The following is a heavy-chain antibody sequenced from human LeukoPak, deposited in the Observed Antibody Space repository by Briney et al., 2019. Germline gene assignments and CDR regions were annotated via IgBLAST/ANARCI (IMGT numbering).Heavy chain of an antibody. J-gene: IGHJ4*02. CDR3: AKSSMTTDYFDY. Sequence: GGFLRLSCAASGFTFDDYAMPWVRHAPGKGLEWVSGISWNSGSIGYADSVKGRFTISRDNAKNYLYLQMNSLRAEDTALYDCAKSSMTTDYFDYWGQGTLVTVSS. V-gene: IGHV3-9*01. CDR1: GFTFDDYA. CDR2: ISWNSGSI. D-gene: IGHD4-11*01.